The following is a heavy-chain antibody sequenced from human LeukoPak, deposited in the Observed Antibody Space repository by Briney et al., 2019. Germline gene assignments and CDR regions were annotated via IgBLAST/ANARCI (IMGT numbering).Heavy chain of an antibody. V-gene: IGHV4-4*02. J-gene: IGHJ4*02. CDR1: DEVITSNNW. Sequence: SETLSLTCTVSDEVITSNNWWSWVRPSPGKGLEWIGEIFHSGTTRYKASLESRVTMLLDKSKNQFSLRLNSVTAADTAVYYCARGLAAAGTDPFDYWGQGTLVTVSS. D-gene: IGHD6-19*01. CDR3: ARGLAAAGTDPFDY. CDR2: IFHSGTT.